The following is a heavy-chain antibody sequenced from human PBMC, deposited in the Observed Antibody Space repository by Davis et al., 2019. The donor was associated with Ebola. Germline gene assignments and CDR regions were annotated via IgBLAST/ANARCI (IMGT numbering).Heavy chain of an antibody. D-gene: IGHD3-10*01. CDR1: GFTFGDYA. CDR3: TRGWFGAYFYYYGMDV. CDR2: IRSKAYGWTT. J-gene: IGHJ6*02. V-gene: IGHV3-49*03. Sequence: PGGSLRLSCTASGFTFGDYAMTWYRQAPGKGLEWVGFIRSKAYGWTTEYAASVKGRFTISRDDSRNIAYLQMSSLKTDDTAVYYCTRGWFGAYFYYYGMDVWGQGTTVTVSS.